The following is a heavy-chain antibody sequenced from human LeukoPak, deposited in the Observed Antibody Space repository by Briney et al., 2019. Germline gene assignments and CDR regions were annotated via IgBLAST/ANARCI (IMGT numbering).Heavy chain of an antibody. V-gene: IGHV3-23*01. CDR1: GFTFSSYA. CDR3: AKSYSSSWYNWFDP. D-gene: IGHD6-13*01. CDR2: ISGSGGST. Sequence: GGSLRLSCAASGFTFSSYAMSWVRQAPGKGLEWVSAISGSGGSTYYADSVKGRFTVSRDNSKNTLYLQMNSLRAEDTAVYYCAKSYSSSWYNWFDPWGQGTLVTVSS. J-gene: IGHJ5*02.